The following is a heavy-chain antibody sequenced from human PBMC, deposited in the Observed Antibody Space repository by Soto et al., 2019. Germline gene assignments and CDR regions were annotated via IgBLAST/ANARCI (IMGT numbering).Heavy chain of an antibody. V-gene: IGHV3-53*01. D-gene: IGHD2-15*01. J-gene: IGHJ4*02. Sequence: GGSLRLSCVASGFAFSNNYMNWVRQAPGKGLEWVSVVYSGGSTYYADSVRGRFTTSRDDSKNTLFLQMNSLRAEDTAVYYCAKAKEVCGTGSGGYWGFDNWGQGTLVTVSS. CDR3: AKAKEVCGTGSGGYWGFDN. CDR1: GFAFSNNY. CDR2: VYSGGST.